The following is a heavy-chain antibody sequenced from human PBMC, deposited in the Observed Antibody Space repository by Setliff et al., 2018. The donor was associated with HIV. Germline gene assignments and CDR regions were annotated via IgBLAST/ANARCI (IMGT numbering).Heavy chain of an antibody. J-gene: IGHJ4*02. CDR2: IYYSGST. Sequence: PSETLSLTCTVSGGSIRSSTYYWGWIRQSPGKGLEWIASIYYSGSTYYNSSLKSRVTISVDTSKNQFSLKLSSVTATDTAVYYCARHAIVDTAGRGFDYWGQGTLVTVSS. CDR1: GGSIRSSTYY. D-gene: IGHD5-18*01. V-gene: IGHV4-39*01. CDR3: ARHAIVDTAGRGFDY.